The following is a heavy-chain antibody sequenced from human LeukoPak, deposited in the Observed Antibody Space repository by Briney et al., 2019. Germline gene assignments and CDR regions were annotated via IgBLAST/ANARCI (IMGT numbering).Heavy chain of an antibody. CDR3: ASSSGWYYFGY. D-gene: IGHD6-19*01. CDR1: GASVSSGSYY. V-gene: IGHV4-61*01. J-gene: IGHJ4*02. CDR2: IYYSGST. Sequence: PSETLSLTCTVSGASVSSGSYYWSWIRQPPGKGLEWIGYIYYSGSTNYNPSLKSRVTISVDTSKNQFSLKLSSVTAADTAVYYCASSSGWYYFGYWGQGTLVTVSS.